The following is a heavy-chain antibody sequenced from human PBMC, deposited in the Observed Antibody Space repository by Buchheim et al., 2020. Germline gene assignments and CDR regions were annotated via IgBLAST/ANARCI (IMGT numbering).Heavy chain of an antibody. CDR1: GFTFSSYG. J-gene: IGHJ4*02. D-gene: IGHD5-18*01. Sequence: QVQLVESGGGVVQPGRSLRLSCAASGFTFSSYGMHWVRQAPGKGLEWVAVISYDGSNKYYADSVKGRFTISRDNSKNTLYLQMNSLRAEDTAVYYCAKSPYVDTAMEPHFDYWGQGTL. CDR2: ISYDGSNK. CDR3: AKSPYVDTAMEPHFDY. V-gene: IGHV3-30*18.